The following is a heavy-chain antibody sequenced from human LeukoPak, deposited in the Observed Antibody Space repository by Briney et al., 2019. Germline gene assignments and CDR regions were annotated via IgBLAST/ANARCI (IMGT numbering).Heavy chain of an antibody. Sequence: SETLSLTCTVSGGSISSYYWSWIRQPPGKGLEWIGYIYYSGSTNYNPSLKSRVTISVDTSKNQFSLKLSSVTAADTAMYCCARLPGIVATIERYFDYWGQGTLVTVSS. CDR3: ARLPGIVATIERYFDY. J-gene: IGHJ4*02. CDR1: GGSISSYY. D-gene: IGHD5-12*01. V-gene: IGHV4-59*01. CDR2: IYYSGST.